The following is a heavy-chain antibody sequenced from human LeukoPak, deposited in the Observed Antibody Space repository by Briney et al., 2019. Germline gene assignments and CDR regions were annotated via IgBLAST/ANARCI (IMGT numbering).Heavy chain of an antibody. CDR1: GFTFSGSA. CDR3: TRDYTYHDF. D-gene: IGHD4-11*01. V-gene: IGHV3-73*01. J-gene: IGHJ4*02. Sequence: GGSLRLSCAASGFTFSGSAMHWVRQAPGRGLEWVARIRSRAHNYATLYAASVKGRFVISRDDSRNTAYLQMDSLKTEDTAVYYCTRDYTYHDFWGQGTLVTVSS. CDR2: IRSRAHNYAT.